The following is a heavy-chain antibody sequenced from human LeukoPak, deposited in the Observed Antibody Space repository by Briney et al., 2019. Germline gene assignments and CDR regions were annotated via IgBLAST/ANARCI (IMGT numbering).Heavy chain of an antibody. Sequence: ASVKVSCKASGYSLTSHGISWVRQAPGQGLEWMGWITAHNGNTNYAQKLQGRVTMTTDTSTSTAYMELRSLRSDDTAVYYCARFITIFGVVSIYMDVWGKGTTVTVSS. CDR2: ITAHNGNT. D-gene: IGHD3-3*01. CDR1: GYSLTSHG. V-gene: IGHV1-18*01. CDR3: ARFITIFGVVSIYMDV. J-gene: IGHJ6*03.